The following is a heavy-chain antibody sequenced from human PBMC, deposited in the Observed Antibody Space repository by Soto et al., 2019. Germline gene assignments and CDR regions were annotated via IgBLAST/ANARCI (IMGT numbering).Heavy chain of an antibody. Sequence: SVKVSCKASGYTYTSYYLHWVQQAPGQGLEWKEIINPSGGSTSYAQKFQGRVTMTRDTSTSTVFMELSSLRSEDTAVYYCARAMSMTMGTYYGMDVCGEGTTVTVSS. J-gene: IGHJ6*04. D-gene: IGHD3-10*01. V-gene: IGHV1-46*01. CDR1: GYTYTSYY. CDR3: ARAMSMTMGTYYGMDV. CDR2: INPSGGST.